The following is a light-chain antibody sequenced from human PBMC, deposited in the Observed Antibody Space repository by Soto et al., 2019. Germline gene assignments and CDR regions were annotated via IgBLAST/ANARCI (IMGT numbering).Light chain of an antibody. CDR3: LLSYSGARPVV. J-gene: IGLJ2*01. CDR2: DTS. V-gene: IGLV7-46*01. Sequence: QAVVTQEPSLTVSPGGTVTLTCGSSTGAVTSGHYPYWFQQKPGQAPRTLIYDTSNKHSWTPARFSGSLLGGKAAVTLSGAQPEDEAEYYCLLSYSGARPVVFGGGTKVTVL. CDR1: TGAVTSGHY.